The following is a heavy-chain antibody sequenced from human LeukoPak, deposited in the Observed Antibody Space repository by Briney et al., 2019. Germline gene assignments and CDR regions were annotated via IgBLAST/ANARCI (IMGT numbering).Heavy chain of an antibody. Sequence: SETLSLTCAVSGGSINNYYWSWIRQPAGEGLEWIGRIFTSGSTNYNASLKSRVTMSVDTSKNQFSLKLRSMTAADTAVYYCARAPVTVKDSFDIWGQGTMVTVSS. V-gene: IGHV4-4*07. CDR1: GGSINNYY. CDR3: ARAPVTVKDSFDI. D-gene: IGHD4-11*01. CDR2: IFTSGST. J-gene: IGHJ3*02.